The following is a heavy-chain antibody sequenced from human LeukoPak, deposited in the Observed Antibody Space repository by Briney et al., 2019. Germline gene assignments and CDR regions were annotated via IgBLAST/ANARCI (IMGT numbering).Heavy chain of an antibody. J-gene: IGHJ4*02. V-gene: IGHV4-59*08. Sequence: PSETLSLTCTVSGGSISSYYWSWIRQPPGKGLEWIGYIYYSGSTNYNPSLKSRVTISIDTSKNQFSLKLSSVTAADTAVYYCARLRFGELREPERFDYWGQGTLVTVSS. CDR2: IYYSGST. D-gene: IGHD3-10*01. CDR1: GGSISSYY. CDR3: ARLRFGELREPERFDY.